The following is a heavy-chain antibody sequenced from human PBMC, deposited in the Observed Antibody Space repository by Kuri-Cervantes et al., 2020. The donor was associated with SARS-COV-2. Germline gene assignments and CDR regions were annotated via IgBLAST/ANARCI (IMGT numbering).Heavy chain of an antibody. Sequence: GESLKISCTASGFIFSDYYMTWIRQAPGKGLEWVSNIGPSGTTKYYADSVKGRFTISRDNAKNSLYLQMSSRRAEDTAVYYCARDLRLGKSLDYWGQGTLVTVSS. CDR3: ARDLRLGKSLDY. V-gene: IGHV3-11*04. CDR2: IGPSGTTK. D-gene: IGHD7-27*01. CDR1: GFIFSDYY. J-gene: IGHJ4*02.